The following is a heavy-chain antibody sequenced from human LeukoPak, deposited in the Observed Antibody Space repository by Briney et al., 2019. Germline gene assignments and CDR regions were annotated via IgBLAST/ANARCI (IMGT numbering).Heavy chain of an antibody. CDR2: IYTSGST. CDR1: GGSISSYY. Sequence: SETLSLTCTVSGGSISSYYWSRIRQPAGKGLEWIGRIYTSGSTNYNPSLKSRVTISVDKSKNQFSLKLSSVTAADTAVYYCARLMDRESNWLDPWGQGTLVTVSS. D-gene: IGHD1-14*01. V-gene: IGHV4-4*07. J-gene: IGHJ5*02. CDR3: ARLMDRESNWLDP.